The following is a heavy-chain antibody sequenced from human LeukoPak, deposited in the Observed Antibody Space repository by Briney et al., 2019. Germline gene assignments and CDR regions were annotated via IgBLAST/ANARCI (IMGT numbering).Heavy chain of an antibody. CDR2: ISSSGSTI. Sequence: GGSLRLSCAASGFTFSSYEMNWVRQAPGKGLEWFSYISSSGSTIYYADSVKGRFTISRDNAKNSLHLQMNSLRAEDTAVYYCATPGGLTYYYDSSGYTLDYWGQGTLVTVSS. CDR1: GFTFSSYE. J-gene: IGHJ4*02. V-gene: IGHV3-48*03. CDR3: ATPGGLTYYYDSSGYTLDY. D-gene: IGHD3-22*01.